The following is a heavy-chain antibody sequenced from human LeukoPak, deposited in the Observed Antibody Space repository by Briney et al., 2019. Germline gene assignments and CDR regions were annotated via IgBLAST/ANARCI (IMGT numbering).Heavy chain of an antibody. V-gene: IGHV3-23*01. J-gene: IGHJ5*02. CDR1: GFTSSSYA. CDR2: ISGSGGRT. Sequence: GSLRLSCAASGFTSSSYAMSWVRQAPGKGLEWVSAISGSGGRTYYADSVKGRFTISKDNSKNTQYLQMNSLRAEDTAVYYCAKDAERWLQYNWFDPWGQGTLVTVSS. CDR3: AKDAERWLQYNWFDP. D-gene: IGHD5-24*01.